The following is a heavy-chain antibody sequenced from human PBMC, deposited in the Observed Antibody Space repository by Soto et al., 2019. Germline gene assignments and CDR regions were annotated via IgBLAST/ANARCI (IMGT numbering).Heavy chain of an antibody. V-gene: IGHV1-3*01. J-gene: IGHJ4*02. CDR2: INAGNGNT. CDR3: ARGLGLYYFDY. CDR1: GYTFTSYA. D-gene: IGHD1-26*01. Sequence: GASVKVSCKASGYTFTSYAMHWVRQAPGQRLEWMGWINAGNGNTKYSQKFQGRVTITRDTSASTAYMELSSLSSEDTAVYYCARGLGLYYFDYWGQGTLVTVSS.